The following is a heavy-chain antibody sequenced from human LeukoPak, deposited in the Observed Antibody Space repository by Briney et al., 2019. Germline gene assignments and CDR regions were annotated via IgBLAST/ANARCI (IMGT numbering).Heavy chain of an antibody. J-gene: IGHJ4*02. CDR3: ARDPQQQLYFDY. CDR2: ISSSSSYI. D-gene: IGHD6-13*01. CDR1: GFSLSGYW. V-gene: IGHV3-21*01. Sequence: GGSLRLSCAASGFSLSGYWMNWVRQAPGKGLEWVSSISSSSSYIYYADSVKGRFTISRDNAKNSLYLQMNSLRAEDTAVYYCARDPQQQLYFDYWGQGTLVTVSS.